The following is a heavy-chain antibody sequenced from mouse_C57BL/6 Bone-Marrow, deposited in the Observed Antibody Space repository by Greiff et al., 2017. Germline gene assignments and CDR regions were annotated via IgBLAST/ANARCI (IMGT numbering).Heavy chain of an antibody. CDR1: GYAFTNYL. V-gene: IGHV1-54*01. D-gene: IGHD3-1*01. J-gene: IGHJ3*01. CDR3: ARSKNRGSWFAY. CDR2: LNPGSGGT. Sequence: QVQLQQSGAELVRPGTSVKVSCKASGYAFTNYLIEWVKQRPGQGLEWIGVLNPGSGGTNYNEKFKGKATLTADKSSSTAYMQLSSLTSEYSAVYFCARSKNRGSWFAYWGQGTLVTVSA.